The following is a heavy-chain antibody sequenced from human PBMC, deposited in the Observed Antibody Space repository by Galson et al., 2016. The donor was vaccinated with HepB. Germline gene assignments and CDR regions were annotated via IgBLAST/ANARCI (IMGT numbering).Heavy chain of an antibody. D-gene: IGHD3-9*01. V-gene: IGHV3-33*01. Sequence: SLRLSCAASEFTFSRYGIHWVRQARGKGLDWVAVVWSDGIQKYYADSVKGRFTISRDNSKNTLYLQMNSLRAEDTAVYYCARGRYDILTLANWGQGTLVTVSS. CDR3: ARGRYDILTLAN. CDR1: EFTFSRYG. CDR2: VWSDGIQK. J-gene: IGHJ4*02.